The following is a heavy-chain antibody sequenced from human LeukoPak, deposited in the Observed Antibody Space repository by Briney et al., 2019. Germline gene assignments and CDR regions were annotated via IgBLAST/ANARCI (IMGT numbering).Heavy chain of an antibody. V-gene: IGHV1-18*01. CDR3: AREGFQGTDYDFWSGYVAFDI. D-gene: IGHD3-3*01. J-gene: IGHJ3*02. CDR2: ISAYNGNT. CDR1: GYTFTSYG. Sequence: ASVKVSCKASGYTFTSYGISWVRQAPGQGLEWMGWISAYNGNTNYAQKLQGRVTMTTDTSTSTAYMELRSLRSDDTAVYYCAREGFQGTDYDFWSGYVAFDIWGQGTMVTVSS.